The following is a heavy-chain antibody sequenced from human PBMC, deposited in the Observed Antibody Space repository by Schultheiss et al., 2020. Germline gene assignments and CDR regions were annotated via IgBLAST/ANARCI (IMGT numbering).Heavy chain of an antibody. Sequence: GGSLRLSCAASGFTFSSYAMNWVRQAPGKGLEWVSSISSSSSYIYYADSVKGRFTISRDNSKNTLYLQMNSLRAEDTAVYYCARDLIPQRRFLEWLVIDYWGQGTLVTGSS. CDR3: ARDLIPQRRFLEWLVIDY. J-gene: IGHJ4*02. CDR2: ISSSSSYI. V-gene: IGHV3-21*01. D-gene: IGHD3-3*01. CDR1: GFTFSSYA.